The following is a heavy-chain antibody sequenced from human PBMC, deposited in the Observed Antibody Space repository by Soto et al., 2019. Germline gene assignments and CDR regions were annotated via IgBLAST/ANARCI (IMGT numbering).Heavy chain of an antibody. V-gene: IGHV4-34*01. CDR2: INHSGST. J-gene: IGHJ4*02. D-gene: IGHD6-19*01. Sequence: SETLSLTCAVYGGSFSGYYWSWIRQPPGKGLEWIGEINHSGSTNYNPSLKSRVTISVDTSKNQFSLKLSSVTAADTAVYYCAIIAVAGTFDYWGQGTLVTVSS. CDR1: GGSFSGYY. CDR3: AIIAVAGTFDY.